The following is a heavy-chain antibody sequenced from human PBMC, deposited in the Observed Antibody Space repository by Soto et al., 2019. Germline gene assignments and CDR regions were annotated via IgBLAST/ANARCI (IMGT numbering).Heavy chain of an antibody. J-gene: IGHJ6*02. Sequence: ETLSLTCAVYGGSFSGYYWSWIRQPPGKGLEWIGEINHSGSTNYNPSLKSRVTISVDTSKNQFSLKLSSVTAADTAVYYCARSGVPPTYYDFWSGYSDYYYYGMDVWGQGTTVTVSS. CDR1: GGSFSGYY. CDR2: INHSGST. D-gene: IGHD3-3*01. V-gene: IGHV4-34*01. CDR3: ARSGVPPTYYDFWSGYSDYYYYGMDV.